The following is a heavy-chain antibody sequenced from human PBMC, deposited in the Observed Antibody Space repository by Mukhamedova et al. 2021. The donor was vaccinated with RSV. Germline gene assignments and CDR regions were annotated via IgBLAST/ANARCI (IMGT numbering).Heavy chain of an antibody. Sequence: GVHWVRQAPGKALEWVAYIRYDGSNENYADSVKGRFTISRDNSKNALHLQMKSLRAEDTAVYYCAKDRAIFACATSYNYYSMD. CDR2: IRYDGSNE. V-gene: IGHV3-30*02. J-gene: IGHJ6*01. CDR3: AKDRAIFACATSYNYYSMD. D-gene: IGHD3-10*01. CDR1: G.